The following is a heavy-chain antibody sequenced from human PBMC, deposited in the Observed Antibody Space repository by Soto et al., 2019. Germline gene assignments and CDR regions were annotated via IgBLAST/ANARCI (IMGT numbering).Heavy chain of an antibody. D-gene: IGHD5-18*01. CDR3: ARDRRDTAMVFDY. J-gene: IGHJ4*02. V-gene: IGHV4-59*01. Sequence: SETLSLTCTVSGGSIRSYCWTWIRQPPGEGLEWIGCIYYSGTTNYNPSLKSRVTISVDTSKNQFSLKLSSVTAADTAVYYCARDRRDTAMVFDYWGQGTLVTVSS. CDR2: IYYSGTT. CDR1: GGSIRSYC.